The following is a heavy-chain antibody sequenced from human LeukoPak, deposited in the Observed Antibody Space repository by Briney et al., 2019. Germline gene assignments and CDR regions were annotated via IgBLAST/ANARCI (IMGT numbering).Heavy chain of an antibody. CDR3: AAKLYDYVWGSYRSPYYFDY. CDR1: GGSFSGYY. D-gene: IGHD3-16*02. V-gene: IGHV4-34*01. J-gene: IGHJ4*02. CDR2: INHSGST. Sequence: SETLSLTCAXYGGSFSGYYWSWIRQPPGKGLEWIGEINHSGSTNYNPSLKSRVTISVDTSKNQFSLKLSSVTAADTAVYYCAAKLYDYVWGSYRSPYYFDYWGQGTLVTVSS.